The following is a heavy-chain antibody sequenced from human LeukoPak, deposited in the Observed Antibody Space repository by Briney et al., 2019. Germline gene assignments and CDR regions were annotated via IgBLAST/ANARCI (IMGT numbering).Heavy chain of an antibody. Sequence: GGSLRLSCTASGFTFGDYGMSWVRQAPGKGLEWVGFIRSKAYGATTEYAASVKGRFTISRDDSKSIAYLQVNSLKTEDTAVYYCTGSFGELSFFAYWGQGTLVTVSS. V-gene: IGHV3-49*04. J-gene: IGHJ4*02. CDR2: IRSKAYGATT. D-gene: IGHD3-10*01. CDR1: GFTFGDYG. CDR3: TGSFGELSFFAY.